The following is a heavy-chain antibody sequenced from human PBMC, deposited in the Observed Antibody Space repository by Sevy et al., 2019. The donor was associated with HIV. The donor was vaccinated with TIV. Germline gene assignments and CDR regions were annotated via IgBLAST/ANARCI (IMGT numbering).Heavy chain of an antibody. V-gene: IGHV3-30-3*01. CDR2: ISYDGSNK. D-gene: IGHD1-1*01. J-gene: IGHJ4*02. CDR1: GFTFSSHA. CDR3: ARDGTTGTGDY. Sequence: GGSLRLSCAASGFTFSSHAMHWVRQAPGKGLEWVAVISYDGSNKYYADSVKGRFTISRDNSKNTLYLQMNSLRAEDTAVYYCARDGTTGTGDYWGQGTLVTVSS.